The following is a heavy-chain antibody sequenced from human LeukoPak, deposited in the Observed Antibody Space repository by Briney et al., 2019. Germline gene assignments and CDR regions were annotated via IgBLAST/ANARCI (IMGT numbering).Heavy chain of an antibody. Sequence: SETLSLTCTVSGGSISSSSYYWGWIRQPPGKGLEWIGSIYYSGSTYYNPSLKSRVTISVDTSKNQFSLKLSSVTAADTAVYYSTTSSYYYYYMDVWGKGTTVTVSS. D-gene: IGHD1-14*01. CDR2: IYYSGST. J-gene: IGHJ6*03. V-gene: IGHV4-39*07. CDR1: GGSISSSSYY. CDR3: TTSSYYYYYMDV.